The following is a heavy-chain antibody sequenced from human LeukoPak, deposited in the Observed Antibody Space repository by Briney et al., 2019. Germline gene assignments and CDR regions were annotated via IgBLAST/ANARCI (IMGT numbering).Heavy chain of an antibody. Sequence: GGSLRLSRAASGFTFSSYAMSRVRQAPGKGLEWVSAISGSGGSTYYADSVKGRFTISRDNSKNTLYLQMNSLRAADTAVYFCARDQRGEGTDYWGQGTLVTVSS. V-gene: IGHV3-23*01. CDR1: GFTFSSYA. CDR3: ARDQRGEGTDY. J-gene: IGHJ4*02. CDR2: ISGSGGST.